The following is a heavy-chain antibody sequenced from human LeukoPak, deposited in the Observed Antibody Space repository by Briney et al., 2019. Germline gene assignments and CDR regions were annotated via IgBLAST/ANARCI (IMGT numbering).Heavy chain of an antibody. Sequence: GGSLRLSCAASGFTFSSYSMNRVRQAPGKGLEWVSSISSSSSYIYYADSVKGRFTISRDNAKNSLYLQMNSLRAEDTAVYYCATTSPQDSSGWYYYYYMDVWGKGPTVTVSS. D-gene: IGHD6-19*01. CDR3: ATTSPQDSSGWYYYYYMDV. CDR2: ISSSSSYI. V-gene: IGHV3-21*01. CDR1: GFTFSSYS. J-gene: IGHJ6*03.